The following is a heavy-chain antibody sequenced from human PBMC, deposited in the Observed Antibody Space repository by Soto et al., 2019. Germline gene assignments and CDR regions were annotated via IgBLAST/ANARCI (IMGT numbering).Heavy chain of an antibody. D-gene: IGHD3-10*01. J-gene: IGHJ4*02. Sequence: AXVKVSCKASGYTFSSYFMQWIRQAPGQGFEWMGTLNPTGGSTRYAQKFQGRVTMTRDTSTSTVYMELSSLKFEDTAVYYCARSSDIVRGALDDDYWGKGNLVTVSS. CDR2: LNPTGGST. CDR1: GYTFSSYF. V-gene: IGHV1-46*01. CDR3: ARSSDIVRGALDDDY.